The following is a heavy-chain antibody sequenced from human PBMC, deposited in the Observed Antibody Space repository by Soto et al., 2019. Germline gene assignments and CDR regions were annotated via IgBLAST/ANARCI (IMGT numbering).Heavy chain of an antibody. CDR3: AAHCVNFER. D-gene: IGHD3-9*01. CDR1: GFTFTSYA. Sequence: QMQLVQSGPEVKKPGSSVKVSCKASGFTFTSYAVTWVRQAPGQRLEWIGWIVVGSGTRHYAQKFQERVTITRDMSTNAALMVTSSRRDEDAVVYYCAAHCVNFERWGQGTLVTVSS. J-gene: IGHJ4*02. CDR2: IVVGSGTR. V-gene: IGHV1-58*01.